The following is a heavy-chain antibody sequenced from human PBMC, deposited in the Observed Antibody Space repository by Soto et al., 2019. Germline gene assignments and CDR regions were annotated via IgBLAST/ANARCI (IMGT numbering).Heavy chain of an antibody. D-gene: IGHD2-2*01. V-gene: IGHV1-69*02. J-gene: IGHJ6*02. CDR2: IIPILGIA. CDR3: ASTCSSTSCYGYYYYYGMDV. Sequence: QVQLVQSGAEVKKPGSSVKVPCKASGGTFSSYTISWVRQAPGQGLEWMGRIIPILGIANYAQKFQGRVTITADKSTSTAYMELSSLRSEDTAVYYCASTCSSTSCYGYYYYYGMDVWGQGTTVTVSS. CDR1: GGTFSSYT.